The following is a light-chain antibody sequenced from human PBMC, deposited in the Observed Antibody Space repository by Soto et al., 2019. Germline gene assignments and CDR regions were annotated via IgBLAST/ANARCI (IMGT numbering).Light chain of an antibody. Sequence: DIQMTQSPCSLSASVGDRVTITCRASQAIRNDVGWYQQKPGKDPKRLIYIASSLQSGVPSRFSGSGSGTDFTLSISSLQPEDFATYCCQQTYSIPWTFGQGTKVDTK. CDR1: QAIRND. J-gene: IGKJ1*01. CDR3: QQTYSIPWT. V-gene: IGKV1-39*01. CDR2: IAS.